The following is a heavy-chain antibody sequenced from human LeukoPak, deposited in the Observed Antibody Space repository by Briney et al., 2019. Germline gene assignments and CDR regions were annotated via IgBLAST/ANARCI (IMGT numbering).Heavy chain of an antibody. CDR3: AIAPGIAAAGTDYYYGMDV. CDR2: ISAYNGNT. CDR1: GYTFTSYG. D-gene: IGHD6-13*01. Sequence: ASVKASCKASGYTFTSYGISWVRQAPGQGLEWMGWISAYNGNTNYAQKLQGRVTMTTDTSTSTAYMELRSLRSDDTAVYYCAIAPGIAAAGTDYYYGMDVWGQGTTVTVSS. V-gene: IGHV1-18*01. J-gene: IGHJ6*02.